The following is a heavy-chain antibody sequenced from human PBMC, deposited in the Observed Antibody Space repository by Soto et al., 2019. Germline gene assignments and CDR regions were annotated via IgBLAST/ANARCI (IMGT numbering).Heavy chain of an antibody. CDR3: AKDHPAGNFDY. Sequence: GGSLRLSCAASGFTFNNYAMNWVRQAPGKGLEWVATISATGGSTYYADSVKGRFTISRDNSKNTLYLQMNGLRVEDTAVSYWAKDHPAGNFDYGGQGTKVTVSS. V-gene: IGHV3-23*01. CDR1: GFTFNNYA. J-gene: IGHJ4*02. CDR2: ISATGGST.